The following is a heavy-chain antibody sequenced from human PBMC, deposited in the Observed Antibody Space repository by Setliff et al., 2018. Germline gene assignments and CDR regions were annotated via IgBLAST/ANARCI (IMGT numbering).Heavy chain of an antibody. CDR1: GFTFSTYS. V-gene: IGHV3-48*01. CDR2: ISGSDNKI. D-gene: IGHD3-22*01. J-gene: IGHJ3*02. CDR3: VRDDADNYDAFDN. Sequence: GGSLRLSCAASGFTFSTYSMNWVRQAPGKGLEWLSYISGSDNKIYSADSVKGRFTISRDNAKRSLYLQMNGLRADDTGVYYCVRDDADNYDAFDNWGQGTLVTVSS.